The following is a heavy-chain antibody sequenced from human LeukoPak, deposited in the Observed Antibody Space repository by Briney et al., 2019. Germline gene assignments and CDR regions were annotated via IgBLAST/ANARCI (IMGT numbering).Heavy chain of an antibody. V-gene: IGHV4-38-2*02. CDR2: IYHSGST. J-gene: IGHJ4*02. CDR1: GYSISSGYF. D-gene: IGHD2-21*02. CDR3: ARVYCGGDCYSNY. Sequence: SETLSLTCTVSGYSISSGYFWGWIRQPPGKGLECIGTIYHSGSTYYNPSLKSRVTISVDTSKNQFSLKLSSVTAADTAVYYCARVYCGGDCYSNYWGQGTLVTVSS.